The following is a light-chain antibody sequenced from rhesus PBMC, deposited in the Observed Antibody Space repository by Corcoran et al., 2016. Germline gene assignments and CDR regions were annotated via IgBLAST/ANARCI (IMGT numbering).Light chain of an antibody. Sequence: QSVPTQPPSVSGSPGQSVTIPCTVTSGDLGDFNSVSWYQKHPGKAPKLLLYGVHDRPSGVSDRFSGSKSGNTASLTVSGLQAEDEADYYCCSYTTTYTFVFGGGTRLIVL. CDR2: GVH. J-gene: IGLJ1*01. CDR3: CSYTTTYTFV. CDR1: SGDLGDFNS. V-gene: IGLV2S7*01.